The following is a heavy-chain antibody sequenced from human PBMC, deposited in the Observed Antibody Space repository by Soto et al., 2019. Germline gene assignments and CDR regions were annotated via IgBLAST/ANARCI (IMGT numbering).Heavy chain of an antibody. CDR2: IIPTFGTA. V-gene: IGHV1-69*13. J-gene: IGHJ6*02. D-gene: IGHD6-13*01. CDR1: GGTFSSYA. Sequence: SVKVSCKASGGTFSSYAISWVRQAPGQGLEWMGGIIPTFGTANYAQKFQGRVTITADESTSTAYMELSSLRSEDTAVYYCARDKGAAYYYGMDVWGQGTTVTVSS. CDR3: ARDKGAAYYYGMDV.